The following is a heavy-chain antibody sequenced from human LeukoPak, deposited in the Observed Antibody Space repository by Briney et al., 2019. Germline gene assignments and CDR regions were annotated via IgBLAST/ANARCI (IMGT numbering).Heavy chain of an antibody. J-gene: IGHJ6*03. CDR2: IRYDGSRK. CDR1: GFIFSSYG. Sequence: GGSLRLSCAASGFIFSSYGMHWVRQAPDKGLEWVAFIRYDGSRKYYADSVKGRFTISRDNAKNSLYLQMNSLRAEDTAVYYCARDIVGYMDVWGKGTTVTISS. D-gene: IGHD1-26*01. CDR3: ARDIVGYMDV. V-gene: IGHV3-30*02.